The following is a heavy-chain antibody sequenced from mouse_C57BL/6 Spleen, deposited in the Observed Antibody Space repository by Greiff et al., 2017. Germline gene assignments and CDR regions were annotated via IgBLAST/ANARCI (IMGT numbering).Heavy chain of an antibody. D-gene: IGHD1-1*01. CDR2: IDPEDGET. CDR3: ARDRVYYYGSRYWYFDV. CDR1: GFNIKDYY. J-gene: IGHJ1*03. Sequence: EVKLMESGAELVKPGASVKLSCTASGFNIKDYYMHWVKQRTEQGLEWIGRIDPEDGETKYAPKFQGKATITADTSSNTAYLQLSSLTSEDTAVYYCARDRVYYYGSRYWYFDVWGTGTTVTVSS. V-gene: IGHV14-2*01.